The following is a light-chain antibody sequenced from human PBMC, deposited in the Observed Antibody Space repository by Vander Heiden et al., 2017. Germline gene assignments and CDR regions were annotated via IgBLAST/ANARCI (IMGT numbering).Light chain of an antibody. V-gene: IGLV3-1*01. CDR1: KLGDKY. CDR3: QAWDSSTANV. CDR2: QDS. Sequence: SSELTQPPSVSVSPGQTASITCSGDKLGDKYACWYQQKPGQSPVLVMYQDSKRPSGIPERFSGSNSGNTATLTISGTQAMDEADYYCQAWDSSTANVFGTGTKVTVL. J-gene: IGLJ1*01.